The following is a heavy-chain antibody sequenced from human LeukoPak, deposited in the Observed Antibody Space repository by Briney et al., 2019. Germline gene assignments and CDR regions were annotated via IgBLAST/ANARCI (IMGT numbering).Heavy chain of an antibody. V-gene: IGHV3-7*03. CDR1: GFTFSSYW. CDR2: IKQDGSEK. D-gene: IGHD1-26*01. CDR3: ARSSGSYSRGAFDI. Sequence: GGSLRLSCAASGFTFSSYWMSWVRQAPGKGLEWVANIKQDGSEKYYVDSVKGRFTISRDNAKNSLYLQMNSLRAEDTALYYCARSSGSYSRGAFDIWGQGTMVTVSS. J-gene: IGHJ3*02.